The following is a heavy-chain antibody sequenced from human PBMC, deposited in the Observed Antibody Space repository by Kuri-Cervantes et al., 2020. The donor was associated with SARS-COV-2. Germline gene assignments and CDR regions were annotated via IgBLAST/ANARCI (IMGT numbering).Heavy chain of an antibody. J-gene: IGHJ4*02. CDR3: ARDPRPKTRDSGGPDY. CDR1: GYTFTSYY. V-gene: IGHV1-46*01. D-gene: IGHD4-23*01. CDR2: INPSVGST. Sequence: ASVKVSCKASGYTFTSYYMHWVRQAPGQGLEWMGIINPSVGSTSYAQKFQGRVTMTRDTSTSTVYMGPSSLRSEDTAVYYCARDPRPKTRDSGGPDYWGQGTLVTVSS.